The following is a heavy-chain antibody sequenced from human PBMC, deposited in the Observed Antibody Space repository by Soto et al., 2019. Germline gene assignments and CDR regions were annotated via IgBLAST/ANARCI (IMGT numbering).Heavy chain of an antibody. J-gene: IGHJ5*02. D-gene: IGHD1-26*01. CDR1: GGSVSSGSYY. CDR2: IYYSGST. Sequence: SETLSLTCTVSGGSVSSGSYYWSWIRQPPGKGLEWIGYIYYSGSTNYNPSLKSRVTISVDTSKNQFSLKLSSVTAADTAVYYCARDGTFESGSYYENWFYPWGQGTLVTVSS. CDR3: ARDGTFESGSYYENWFYP. V-gene: IGHV4-61*01.